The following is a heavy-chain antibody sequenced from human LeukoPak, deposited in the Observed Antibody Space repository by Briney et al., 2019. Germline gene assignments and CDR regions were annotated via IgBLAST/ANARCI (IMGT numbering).Heavy chain of an antibody. Sequence: ASVKVSCKASGYTFTSYYMHWVRQAPGQGLEWMGIINPSGGSTSYAQKFQGRVTMTRDTSTSTVYMELSSLRSEDTAVYYCARPYDSSGYYKYHFDYWGQGTLVTVSS. V-gene: IGHV1-46*01. D-gene: IGHD3-22*01. J-gene: IGHJ4*02. CDR3: ARPYDSSGYYKYHFDY. CDR2: INPSGGST. CDR1: GYTFTSYY.